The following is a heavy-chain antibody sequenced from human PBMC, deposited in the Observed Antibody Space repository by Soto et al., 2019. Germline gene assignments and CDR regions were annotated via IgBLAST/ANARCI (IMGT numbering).Heavy chain of an antibody. CDR2: IIPIFGTA. V-gene: IGHV1-69*01. J-gene: IGHJ6*02. CDR3: ALGFGSPDDYYYYYYGMDV. D-gene: IGHD3-3*01. Sequence: QVQLVQSGAEVKKPGSSVKVSCKASGGTFSSYAISWVRQAPGQGLEWMGGIIPIFGTANYAQKFQGRVTITADESTSTAYMELSSLRSEDTAVYYCALGFGSPDDYYYYYYGMDVWGQGTTVTVSS. CDR1: GGTFSSYA.